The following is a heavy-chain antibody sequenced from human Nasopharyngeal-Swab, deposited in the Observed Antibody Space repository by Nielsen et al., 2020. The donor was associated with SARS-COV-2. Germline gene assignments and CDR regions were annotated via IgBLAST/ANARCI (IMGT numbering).Heavy chain of an antibody. D-gene: IGHD3-22*01. Sequence: GESLKISCAASGFTFSSYSMNWVRQAPGKGLEWVSSISSSSYIYYSDSVKGRFTISRDNAKNSLCLQMNSLRAEDTAVYYCARSLYYYYDSSGYSLWGQGTLVTVSS. CDR1: GFTFSSYS. V-gene: IGHV3-21*01. CDR2: ISSSSYI. J-gene: IGHJ4*02. CDR3: ARSLYYYYDSSGYSL.